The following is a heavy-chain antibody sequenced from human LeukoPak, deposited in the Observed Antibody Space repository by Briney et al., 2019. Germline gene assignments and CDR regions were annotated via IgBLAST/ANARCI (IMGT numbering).Heavy chain of an antibody. J-gene: IGHJ2*01. CDR3: ARDVRSRYFDL. CDR2: IWYEGNNK. CDR1: EFTFSSFA. Sequence: GGSLRLSCAASEFTFSSFAMSWVRQAPGKGLEWVAVIWYEGNNKYYVDSVKGRFTISRDNSKNTLDLQMNSLRVEDTAVYYCARDVRSRYFDLWGRGTLVTVSS. V-gene: IGHV3-33*08.